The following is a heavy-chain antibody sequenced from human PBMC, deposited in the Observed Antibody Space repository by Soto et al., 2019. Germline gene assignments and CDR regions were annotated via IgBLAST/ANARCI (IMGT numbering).Heavy chain of an antibody. CDR3: WGGNPYRSPAGWGGGFDY. CDR2: IWSDGSDK. V-gene: IGHV3-33*01. Sequence: QVQLVESGGGVVQPGGSLRLSCATSGFTFSDSGMHWVRQAPGKGLEWVAVIWSDGSDKSYADSVEGRFTISRDNSKKTLYFQMKSLGGGDTAVFFGWGGNPYRSPAGWGGGFDYWGQGTLVTVSS. D-gene: IGHD3-16*01. J-gene: IGHJ4*02. CDR1: GFTFSDSG.